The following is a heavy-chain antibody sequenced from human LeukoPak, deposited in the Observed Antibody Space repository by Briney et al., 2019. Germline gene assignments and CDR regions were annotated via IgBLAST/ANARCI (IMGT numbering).Heavy chain of an antibody. CDR1: GYTFTGYY. D-gene: IGHD6-19*01. CDR2: INPNSGGT. CDR3: ARSTQWLAPDDY. V-gene: IGHV1-2*04. Sequence: GASVKVSCKASGYTFTGYYMHWVRQAPGQGLEWMGWINPNSGGTNYAQKFQGWVTKTRDTSISTAYMELSRLRSDDTAVYYCARSTQWLAPDDYWGQGTLVTVSS. J-gene: IGHJ4*02.